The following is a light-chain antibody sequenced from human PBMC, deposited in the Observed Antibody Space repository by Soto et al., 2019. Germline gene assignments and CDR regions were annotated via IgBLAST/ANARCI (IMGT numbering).Light chain of an antibody. CDR3: QQRSNLPPT. Sequence: EIVLTQSPATLSLSPGESATLSCSASQRVYSNLAWYRQIPGQALRLLIYDASNRATGIPDRFSGGGPGTDFTLTISSLEPEDFAVYYCQQRSNLPPTFGQGTRLEIK. CDR1: QRVYSN. J-gene: IGKJ5*01. V-gene: IGKV3D-11*01. CDR2: DAS.